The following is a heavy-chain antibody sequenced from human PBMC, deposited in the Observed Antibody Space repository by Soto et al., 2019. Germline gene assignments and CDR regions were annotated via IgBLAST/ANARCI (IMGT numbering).Heavy chain of an antibody. J-gene: IGHJ2*01. Sequence: SETLSLTCAVYGGSFSGYYWSWIRQPPGKGLEWIGEINHSGSTNYNPSLKSRVTISVDTSKNQFSLKLSSVTAADTAVYYCARDRISFGGVIVPGWYFDRWGRGTLVTVSS. D-gene: IGHD3-16*02. V-gene: IGHV4-34*01. CDR1: GGSFSGYY. CDR3: ARDRISFGGVIVPGWYFDR. CDR2: INHSGST.